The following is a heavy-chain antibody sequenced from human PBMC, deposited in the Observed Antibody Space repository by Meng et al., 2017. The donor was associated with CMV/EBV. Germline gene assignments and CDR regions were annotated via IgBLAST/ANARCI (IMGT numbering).Heavy chain of an antibody. CDR1: GFTFSSYS. CDR3: ARELIVVVPAAIWAYYYGMDV. Sequence: LSLTCAASGFTFSSYSMNWVRQAPGKGLEWVSSISSSSTIYYADSVKGRFTISRDNAKNSLYLQMNSLRAEDTAVYYCARELIVVVPAAIWAYYYGMDVWGQGTTVTVSS. V-gene: IGHV3-69-1*02. CDR2: ISSSSTI. J-gene: IGHJ6*02. D-gene: IGHD2-2*01.